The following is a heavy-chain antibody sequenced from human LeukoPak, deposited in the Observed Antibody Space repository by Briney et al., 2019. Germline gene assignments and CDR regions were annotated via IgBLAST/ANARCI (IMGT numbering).Heavy chain of an antibody. CDR2: IYYSGST. V-gene: IGHV4-30-4*08. Sequence: PSETLSLTCTVSGGSISSGDYYWSWIRQPPGKGLEWIGYIYYSGSTYYNPSLKSRVTISVDTSKNQFSLQLSSVTAADTAVYYCARGPLSSSWYVDYFDYWGQGTLVTVSS. CDR3: ARGPLSSSWYVDYFDY. J-gene: IGHJ4*02. CDR1: GGSISSGDYY. D-gene: IGHD6-13*01.